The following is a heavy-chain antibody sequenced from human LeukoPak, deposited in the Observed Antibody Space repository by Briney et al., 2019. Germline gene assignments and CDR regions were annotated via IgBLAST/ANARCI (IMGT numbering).Heavy chain of an antibody. D-gene: IGHD2-8*02. J-gene: IGHJ4*02. CDR2: INAGNGNT. CDR3: ARGRWTSHTVGYYFDH. CDR1: GYTFSDYY. V-gene: IGHV1-3*03. Sequence: GASVKVSCKTSGYTFSDYYMHWVRQAPGQGLEWMGWINAGNGNTKYSQDFQGRVSITRDTSASTAYMELGSLRSEDMAVYYCARGRWTSHTVGYYFDHWGQGTLVTVSS.